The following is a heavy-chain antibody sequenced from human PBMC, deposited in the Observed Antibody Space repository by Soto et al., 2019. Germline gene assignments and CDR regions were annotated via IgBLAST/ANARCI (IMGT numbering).Heavy chain of an antibody. Sequence: PSETLSLTCTVSGGSVSSGSYYWSWIRQPPGKGLEWIGYIYYSGSTNYNPSLKSRVTISVDTSKNQFSLKLSSVTAADTAVYYCARGRDIVVVVAATPWFDPWGQGTLVTVSS. J-gene: IGHJ5*02. CDR3: ARGRDIVVVVAATPWFDP. CDR2: IYYSGST. V-gene: IGHV4-61*01. CDR1: GGSVSSGSYY. D-gene: IGHD2-15*01.